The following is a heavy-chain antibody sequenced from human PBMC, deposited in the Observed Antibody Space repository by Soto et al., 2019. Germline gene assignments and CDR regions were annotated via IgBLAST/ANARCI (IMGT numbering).Heavy chain of an antibody. CDR3: ARDGNEQGFFDY. CDR2: IKTNTGGT. CDR1: GYTFTGYN. Sequence: QVQLVQSGAEVKKPGASVKVSCKASGYTFTGYNMHWVRQAPGQGLEWMGWIKTNTGGTVYAQKFQGRVTMTRDTSISTAYMELSRLRSDDTAMYYCARDGNEQGFFDYWGQGALVTVSS. V-gene: IGHV1-2*02. J-gene: IGHJ4*02. D-gene: IGHD1-26*01.